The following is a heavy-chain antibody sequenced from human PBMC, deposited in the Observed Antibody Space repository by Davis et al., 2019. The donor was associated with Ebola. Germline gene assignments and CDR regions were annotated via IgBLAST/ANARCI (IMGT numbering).Heavy chain of an antibody. CDR1: GFTFSNYN. CDR2: ISYDGSNK. D-gene: IGHD2-2*02. V-gene: IGHV3-30*18. CDR3: AKGLNLYCSSTSCYTLEAFDI. Sequence: GGSLRLSCAVSGFTFSNYNMNWVRQTPGKGLEWVAVISYDGSNKYYADSVKGRFTISRDNSKNTLYLQMNSLRAEDTAVYYCAKGLNLYCSSTSCYTLEAFDIWGQGTMVTVSS. J-gene: IGHJ3*02.